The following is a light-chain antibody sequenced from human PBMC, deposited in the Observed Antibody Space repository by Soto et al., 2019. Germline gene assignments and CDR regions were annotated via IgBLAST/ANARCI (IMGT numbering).Light chain of an antibody. V-gene: IGKV3-20*01. CDR1: QSVSSSY. CDR3: QQYGSSPQT. Sequence: EIVLTQSPCTLSLSPGERATLSCRASQSVSSSYLAWYQQKPGQAPRLLIYGASSRATGIPDRFSGSGSGTDFTLTISRLEPEDFAVYYCQQYGSSPQTLGQGTKVEIK. CDR2: GAS. J-gene: IGKJ1*01.